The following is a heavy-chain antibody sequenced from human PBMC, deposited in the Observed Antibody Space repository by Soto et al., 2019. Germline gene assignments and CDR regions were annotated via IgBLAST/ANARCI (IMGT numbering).Heavy chain of an antibody. Sequence: TGGSLRLSCAASGFTFSSYAMSWVRQAPGKGLEWVSAISGSGGSTYYADSVKGRFTISRDNSKNTLYLQMNSLRAEDTAVYYCAKGSMRVYYYYYGMDVWGQGTTVTVSS. CDR2: ISGSGGST. CDR1: GFTFSSYA. V-gene: IGHV3-23*01. CDR3: AKGSMRVYYYYYGMDV. J-gene: IGHJ6*02.